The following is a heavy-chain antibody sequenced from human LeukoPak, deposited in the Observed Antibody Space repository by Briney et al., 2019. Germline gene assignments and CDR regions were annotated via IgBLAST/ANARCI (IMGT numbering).Heavy chain of an antibody. CDR3: ARGLYYYDSSGYYGHFDY. CDR1: GGSFSGYY. CDR2: IYYSGST. J-gene: IGHJ4*02. V-gene: IGHV4-59*01. D-gene: IGHD3-22*01. Sequence: SETLSLTCAVYGGSFSGYYWSWIRQPPGKGLEWIGYIYYSGSTNYNPSLKSRVTISVDTSKNQFSLKLSSVTAADTAVYYCARGLYYYDSSGYYGHFDYWGQGTLVTVSS.